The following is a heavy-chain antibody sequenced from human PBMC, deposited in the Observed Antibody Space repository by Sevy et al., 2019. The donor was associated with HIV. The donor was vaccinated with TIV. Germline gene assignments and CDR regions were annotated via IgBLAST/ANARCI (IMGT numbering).Heavy chain of an antibody. CDR3: ARESSRDDYVWGSYFDY. Sequence: SDTLSLTCTVSGGSISSGDYYWSWIRQPPGKGLEWIGYIYYSGSTYYNPSLKSRVTISVDTSKNQFSLKLSSVTAADTAVYYCARESSRDDYVWGSYFDYWGQGTLVTVSS. J-gene: IGHJ4*02. D-gene: IGHD3-16*01. CDR1: GGSISSGDYY. V-gene: IGHV4-30-4*02. CDR2: IYYSGST.